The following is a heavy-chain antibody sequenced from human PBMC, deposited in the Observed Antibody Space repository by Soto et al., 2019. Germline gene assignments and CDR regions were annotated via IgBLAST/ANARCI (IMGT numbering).Heavy chain of an antibody. CDR2: INQDGSEK. Sequence: EVHLVESGGGLVQTGGSLRLSCAIFESTVSRDWMNWVRQAPGKGLEWVAHINQDGSEKYYVDSVKGRFTISRDNAKKSLYLQMRSLRPAETAMYYCSGGVGDAFWGQGTLVTVSS. CDR1: ESTVSRDW. V-gene: IGHV3-7*04. CDR3: SGGVGDAF. J-gene: IGHJ4*02. D-gene: IGHD1-26*01.